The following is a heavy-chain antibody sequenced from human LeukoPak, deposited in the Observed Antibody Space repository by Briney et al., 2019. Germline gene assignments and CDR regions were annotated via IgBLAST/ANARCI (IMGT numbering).Heavy chain of an antibody. D-gene: IGHD6-19*01. CDR3: ARRMSVSSSGRKGDFDY. V-gene: IGHV4-34*01. CDR1: GGSFSGYY. Sequence: PSETLSLTCAVYGGSFSGYYWSWIHQPPGKGLEWIGEINHSGSTNYNPSLKSRVTISVDTSKNQFSLKLSSVTAADTAVYYCARRMSVSSSGRKGDFDYWGQGTLVTVSS. J-gene: IGHJ4*02. CDR2: INHSGST.